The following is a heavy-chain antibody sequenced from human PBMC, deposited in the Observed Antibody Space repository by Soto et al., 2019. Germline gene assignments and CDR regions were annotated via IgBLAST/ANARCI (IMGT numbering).Heavy chain of an antibody. Sequence: SETLSLTCTVSGGSISSYYWSWIRQPPGKGLEWIGYIYYSGSTNYNPSLKSRVTISVDTSKNQFSLKLSSVTAADTAVYYCARDGQYSYGYVVDYYYGMDVWGQGTTVT. CDR2: IYYSGST. J-gene: IGHJ6*02. D-gene: IGHD5-18*01. CDR1: GGSISSYY. V-gene: IGHV4-59*01. CDR3: ARDGQYSYGYVVDYYYGMDV.